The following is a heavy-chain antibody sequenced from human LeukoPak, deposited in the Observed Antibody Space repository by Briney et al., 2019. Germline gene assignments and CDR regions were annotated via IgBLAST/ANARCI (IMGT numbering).Heavy chain of an antibody. J-gene: IGHJ4*02. CDR2: IIPIFGTA. V-gene: IGHV1-69*13. CDR1: GGTFSSYA. CDR3: ARARVAGPFDY. D-gene: IGHD2-15*01. Sequence: SVKVSCKDSGGTFSSYAISWVRQAPRQGLEWMGGIIPIFGTANYAQKFQGRVTITADESTSTAYMELSSLRSEDTAVYYCARARVAGPFDYWGQGTLVTVSS.